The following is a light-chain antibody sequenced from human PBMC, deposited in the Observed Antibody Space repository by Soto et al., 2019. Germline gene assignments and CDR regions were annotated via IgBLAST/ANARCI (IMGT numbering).Light chain of an antibody. J-gene: IGKJ1*01. CDR2: GVS. CDR3: QQYSNWPWT. Sequence: EIVMTQSPVTLSVSPGERATLSCRASQSVSSNLAWYQQKPGQAPRLLIYGVSTRATGIPARFSGRGSGTEFTLTISSLQSEDFAVYYCQQYSNWPWTFGQGTKVEIK. CDR1: QSVSSN. V-gene: IGKV3-15*01.